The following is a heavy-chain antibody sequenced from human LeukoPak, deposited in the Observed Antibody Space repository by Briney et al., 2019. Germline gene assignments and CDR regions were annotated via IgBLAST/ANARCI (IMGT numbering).Heavy chain of an antibody. V-gene: IGHV1-2*02. CDR1: GYTSTGYY. D-gene: IGHD2-8*01. CDR3: AREDGLIHAFVI. CDR2: TNPNSGGT. Sequence: GASVKVSCKASGYTSTGYYMHWVRQAPGQGLEWMGWTNPNSGGTNYAQKFQGRVTMTRDTSISTAYMELSRLRSDDTAVYYCAREDGLIHAFVIWGQGTMVTVSS. J-gene: IGHJ3*02.